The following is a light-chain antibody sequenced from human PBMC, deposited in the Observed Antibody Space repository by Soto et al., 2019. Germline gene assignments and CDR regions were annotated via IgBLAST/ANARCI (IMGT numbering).Light chain of an antibody. Sequence: EIVLTQSPGTLSLSPGERATLSCRASQSVSSSYLAWYQQKPGQAPRLLIYGASSRATGIPDRFSGSGSGTDFTLTISRLEPEDLAVCYCQLYGSSPPRFTFGPGTKVDIK. CDR1: QSVSSSY. V-gene: IGKV3-20*01. CDR3: QLYGSSPPRFT. CDR2: GAS. J-gene: IGKJ3*01.